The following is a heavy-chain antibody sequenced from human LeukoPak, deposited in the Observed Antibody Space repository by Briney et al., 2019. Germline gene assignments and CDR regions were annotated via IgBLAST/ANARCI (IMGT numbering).Heavy chain of an antibody. CDR1: GFTFS. Sequence: GGSLRLSCVGSGFTFSVHWVRQVPGKGLEWLTFIRHDGTDQHYADSVRGRFTISRDNSKNTVYLQMNSLRAEDTAVYYCASTTTGIAVAGFDYWGQGTLVTVSS. CDR3: ASTTTGIAVAGFDY. V-gene: IGHV3-30*02. D-gene: IGHD6-19*01. J-gene: IGHJ4*02. CDR2: IRHDGTDQ.